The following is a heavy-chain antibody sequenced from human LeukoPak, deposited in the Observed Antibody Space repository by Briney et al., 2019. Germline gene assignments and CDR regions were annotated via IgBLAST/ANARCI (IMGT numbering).Heavy chain of an antibody. Sequence: KPSETLSLTCTVSGGSISSYYWSWIRQPAGKGLEWIGRIYTSGSTNYNPSLKSRVTISVDKSKNQFSLKLSSVTAADTAVYYCARYSGCSGTSCHFYFDYWGQGTLVTVSS. V-gene: IGHV4-4*07. CDR3: ARYSGCSGTSCHFYFDY. J-gene: IGHJ4*02. D-gene: IGHD2-2*01. CDR2: IYTSGST. CDR1: GGSISSYY.